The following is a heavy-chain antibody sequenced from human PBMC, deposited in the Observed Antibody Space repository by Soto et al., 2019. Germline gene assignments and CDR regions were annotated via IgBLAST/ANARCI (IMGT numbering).Heavy chain of an antibody. CDR3: ARSLMDV. CDR1: GGSISRSSSY. V-gene: IGHV4-39*01. Sequence: SETLSLTCTVSGGSISRSSSYWGWIRQPPGKGLEWVGSIYYNGNTYHNPSLKSRVTISLDASKNQFPLKLIFVTAADTAVYYCARSLMDVWGKGTTVTVSS. J-gene: IGHJ6*03. CDR2: IYYNGNT.